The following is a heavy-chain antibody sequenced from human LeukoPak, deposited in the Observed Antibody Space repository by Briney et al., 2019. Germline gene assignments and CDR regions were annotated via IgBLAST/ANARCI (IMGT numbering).Heavy chain of an antibody. CDR2: IYYSGST. D-gene: IGHD3-9*01. CDR3: ARLNYDILTGYYMVFDY. Sequence: SETLSLTCTVSGGSISSSSYYWGWIRQPPGKGLEWIGSIYYSGSTYYNPSLKSRVTISVDTSKNQFSLKLSSVTAADTAVYYCARLNYDILTGYYMVFDYWAREPWSPSPQ. CDR1: GGSISSSSYY. J-gene: IGHJ4*02. V-gene: IGHV4-39*01.